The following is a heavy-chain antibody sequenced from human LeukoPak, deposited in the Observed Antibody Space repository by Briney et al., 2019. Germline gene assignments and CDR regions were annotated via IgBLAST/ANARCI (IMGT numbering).Heavy chain of an antibody. D-gene: IGHD6-19*01. Sequence: ASVKVSCTASGGTFSSYAISWVRQAPGQGLEWMGGIIPIFGTANYAQKFQGRVTITADESTSTAYMELSSLRSEDTAVYYCARSTTKYSSGPYYFDYWGQGTLVTVSS. J-gene: IGHJ4*02. CDR2: IIPIFGTA. CDR3: ARSTTKYSSGPYYFDY. V-gene: IGHV1-69*13. CDR1: GGTFSSYA.